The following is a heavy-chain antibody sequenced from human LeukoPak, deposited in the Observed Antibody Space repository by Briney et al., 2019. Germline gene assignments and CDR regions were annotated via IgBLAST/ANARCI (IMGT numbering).Heavy chain of an antibody. D-gene: IGHD2/OR15-2a*01. CDR3: ARVAFYARGAFDI. J-gene: IGHJ3*02. Sequence: GGSLRLSCAASGFTFSSYAMHWVRQAPGKGLEWVAVISYDGSNKYYADSVKGRFTISRDNSKNTLYLQMNSLRAEDTAVYYCARVAFYARGAFDIWGQGTMVTVSS. CDR1: GFTFSSYA. CDR2: ISYDGSNK. V-gene: IGHV3-30-3*01.